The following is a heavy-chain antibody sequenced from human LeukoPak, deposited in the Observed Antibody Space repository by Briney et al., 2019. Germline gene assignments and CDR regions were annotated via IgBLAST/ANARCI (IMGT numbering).Heavy chain of an antibody. J-gene: IGHJ6*04. Sequence: GGSLRLSCAASGFTFSNYNMRWIRQAPGKGLEWVSYISSSGSTIYYADSVKGRFTISRDNAKNSLYLQMNSLRAEDTAVYYCAELGITMIGGVWGKGTTVTISS. CDR1: GFTFSNYN. V-gene: IGHV3-11*04. CDR3: AELGITMIGGV. CDR2: ISSSGSTI. D-gene: IGHD3-10*02.